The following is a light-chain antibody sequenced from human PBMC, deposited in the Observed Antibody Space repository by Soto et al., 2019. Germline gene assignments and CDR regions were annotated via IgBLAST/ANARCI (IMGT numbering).Light chain of an antibody. CDR1: SSDIGGYDY. CDR3: TSYASGSSHVV. Sequence: SALTQPASVSGSPGQSITLSCTGTSSDIGGYDYVSWYQRHPGKAPKLIIYDVNNRPSGVSNRFSGSKSGNTASLPISGLQAEDEADYYCTSYASGSSHVVFGGGTKLTVL. V-gene: IGLV2-14*01. J-gene: IGLJ2*01. CDR2: DVN.